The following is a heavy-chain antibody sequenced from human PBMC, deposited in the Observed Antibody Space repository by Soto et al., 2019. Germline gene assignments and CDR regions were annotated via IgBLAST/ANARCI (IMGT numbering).Heavy chain of an antibody. CDR1: GFTFTKAW. J-gene: IGHJ4*02. D-gene: IGHD6-19*01. V-gene: IGHV3-15*01. CDR3: TTASQWLPPYS. CDR2: IKSRADGGTT. Sequence: EVQLVESGGGLVKPGGSLRLSCAASGFTFTKAWMTWVRQTPGKGLEWVGRIKSRADGGTTDYAASVKDRFIISRDASNDPLYLHMNRLKTDDTAVYYCTTASQWLPPYSWGQGALVTVSS.